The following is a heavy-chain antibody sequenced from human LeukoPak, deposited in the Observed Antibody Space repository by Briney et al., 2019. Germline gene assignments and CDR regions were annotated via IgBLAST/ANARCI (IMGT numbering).Heavy chain of an antibody. CDR2: IKQDGSEK. CDR1: GFTFSSFW. D-gene: IGHD2-2*01. V-gene: IGHV3-7*01. CDR3: ARGRECSGTGCYLPGIY. J-gene: IGHJ4*02. Sequence: GVSLRLSCSASGFTFSSFWMSWVRQAPGKGLEWVANIKQDGSEKYHVDSVKGRFTISRDNAKNSLYLQMDSLRVEDTAVYYCARGRECSGTGCYLPGIYWGQGILVTVSS.